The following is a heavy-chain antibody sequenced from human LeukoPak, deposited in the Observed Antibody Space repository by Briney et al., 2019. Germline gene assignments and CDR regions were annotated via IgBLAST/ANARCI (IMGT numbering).Heavy chain of an antibody. CDR3: ARQRDSGFDFDS. CDR1: GYSFTNYW. V-gene: IGHV5-51*01. CDR2: IYPCDSDT. Sequence: GESLKISCMGSGYSFTNYWIGWVRQVPGSGLEWMGVIYPCDSDTRYSPSFQGQVTISADKSIDTAYLQWSSLKASDTAMYYCARQRDSGFDFDSWGQGTLVTVSS. J-gene: IGHJ4*02. D-gene: IGHD5-12*01.